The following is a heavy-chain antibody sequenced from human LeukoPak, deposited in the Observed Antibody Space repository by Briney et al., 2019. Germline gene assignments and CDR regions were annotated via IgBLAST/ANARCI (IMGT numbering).Heavy chain of an antibody. CDR1: GFTFSNYA. J-gene: IGHJ4*02. Sequence: GGSLRLSCAASGFTFSNYAMNWVRQAPGKGLEWVSVITGSGENTYYADSVKGRFSISRDNSKNTLYVQMNSLRAEDTAIYYCAKGHLISGMFYYFDYWGQGTLVTVSS. V-gene: IGHV3-23*01. D-gene: IGHD1-1*01. CDR2: ITGSGENT. CDR3: AKGHLISGMFYYFDY.